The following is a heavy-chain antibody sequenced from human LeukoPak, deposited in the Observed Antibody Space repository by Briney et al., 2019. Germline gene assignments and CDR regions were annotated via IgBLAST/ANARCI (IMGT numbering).Heavy chain of an antibody. CDR3: AGGGVRIAAAGTASDY. CDR1: GYTFTSYY. CDR2: INPSGGST. V-gene: IGHV1-46*01. J-gene: IGHJ4*02. Sequence: ASVKVSCKASGYTFTSYYMHWVRQAPGQGLEWMGIINPSGGSTSYAQKFQGRVTMTRDTSTSTVYMELSSLRSEDTAVYYCAGGGVRIAAAGTASDYWGQGTLVTVSS. D-gene: IGHD6-13*01.